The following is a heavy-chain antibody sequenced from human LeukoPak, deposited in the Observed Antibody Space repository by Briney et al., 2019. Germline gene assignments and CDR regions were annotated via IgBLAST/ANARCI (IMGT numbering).Heavy chain of an antibody. D-gene: IGHD3-10*01. CDR1: GFTFSSYG. Sequence: GRSLRLSCAASGFTFSSYGMHWVRQAPGKGREWVAVIWYDGSNKYYADSVKGRFTISRDNSKNTLYLQMNSLRAEDTAVYYCARGPGYGSGSYHYPYYFDYWGQGTLVTVSS. CDR3: ARGPGYGSGSYHYPYYFDY. V-gene: IGHV3-33*01. J-gene: IGHJ4*02. CDR2: IWYDGSNK.